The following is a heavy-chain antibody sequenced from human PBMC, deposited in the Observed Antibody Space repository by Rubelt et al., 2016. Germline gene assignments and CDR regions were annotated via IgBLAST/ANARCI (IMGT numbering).Heavy chain of an antibody. CDR2: ISGSGGST. V-gene: IGHV3-23*01. J-gene: IGHJ6*02. D-gene: IGHD6-19*01. CDR3: AKDISAGSGWTLKINRGMDV. Sequence: VQLLESGGGLVQPGGSLRLSCAASGFTFSSYAMSWVRQAPGKGLEWVSAISGSGGSTYYAESVKGRFTISRDNSKNTLYLQMNSLRAEDTAVYYCAKDISAGSGWTLKINRGMDVWGQGTTVTVSS. CDR1: GFTFSSYA.